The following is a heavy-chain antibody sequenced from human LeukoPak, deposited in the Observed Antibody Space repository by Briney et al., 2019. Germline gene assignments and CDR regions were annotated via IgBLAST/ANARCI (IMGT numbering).Heavy chain of an antibody. CDR3: AKDGGLWVSAHWGDS. Sequence: GGSLRLSCSASGFTFSSYTMTWVRQAPGKGPKWVSTITTGDGNTYYADSVKGRFTVSRDDSKNTLYLQMNSLRAEDTAVYYCAKDGGLWVSAHWGDSWGRGTLVTVSS. CDR2: ITTGDGNT. CDR1: GFTFSSYT. D-gene: IGHD7-27*01. J-gene: IGHJ4*02. V-gene: IGHV3-23*01.